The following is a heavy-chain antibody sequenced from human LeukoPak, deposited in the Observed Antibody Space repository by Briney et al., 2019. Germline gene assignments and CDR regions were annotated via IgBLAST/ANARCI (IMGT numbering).Heavy chain of an antibody. CDR1: GFTFDDYA. J-gene: IGHJ4*02. CDR3: ARRGSSWGY. D-gene: IGHD6-13*01. CDR2: ISWNSGSI. V-gene: IGHV3-9*01. Sequence: GRSLRLSCAASGFTFDDYAMHWVRQAPGKGLEWVSGISWNSGSIGYADSVKGRFTISRDNAKNSLYLQMNSLRAEDTAVYYCARRGSSWGYWGQGTLVTVSS.